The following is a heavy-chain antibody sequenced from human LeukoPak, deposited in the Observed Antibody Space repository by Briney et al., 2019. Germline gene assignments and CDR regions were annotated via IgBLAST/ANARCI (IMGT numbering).Heavy chain of an antibody. CDR3: TGVRVMVRGASDAFDI. Sequence: GGSLRLSCAASGFTFSSYAMSWVRQAPGKGLEWVGRIKSKTDGGTTDYAAPVKGRFTISRDDSKNTLYLQMNSLKTEDTAVYYCTGVRVMVRGASDAFDIWGQGTMVTVSS. CDR2: IKSKTDGGTT. J-gene: IGHJ3*02. CDR1: GFTFSSYA. V-gene: IGHV3-15*01. D-gene: IGHD3-10*01.